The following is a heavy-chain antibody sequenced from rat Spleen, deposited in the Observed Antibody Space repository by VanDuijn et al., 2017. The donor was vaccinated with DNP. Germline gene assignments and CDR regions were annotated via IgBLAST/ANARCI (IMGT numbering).Heavy chain of an antibody. J-gene: IGHJ3*01. Sequence: EVQLVESGGGLVQPGRSLKLSCTASGFTFSDYNMAWVRQAPKKGLEWVTTIIYDGSRTYYRDSVKGRFTISRDNAKNTQYLQMDSLRSEDTATYYCATQDYYDGTRFSFWGQGTLVTVSS. CDR3: ATQDYYDGTRFSF. D-gene: IGHD1-12*02. CDR1: GFTFSDYN. V-gene: IGHV5S10*01. CDR2: IIYDGSRT.